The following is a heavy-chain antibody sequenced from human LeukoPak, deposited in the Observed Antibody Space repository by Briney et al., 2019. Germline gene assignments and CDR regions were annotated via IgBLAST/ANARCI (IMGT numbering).Heavy chain of an antibody. J-gene: IGHJ4*02. Sequence: PGGSLRLSCSASGFTFRNYALHWVRQAPGKGLEWVAVISYDGSNKYYADSVKGRFTISRDNSKNTLYLQMNSLRAEDTAVYYCAKGLGPNIFDYWGQGTLVTVSS. V-gene: IGHV3-30-3*01. CDR3: AKGLGPNIFDY. CDR2: ISYDGSNK. D-gene: IGHD7-27*01. CDR1: GFTFRNYA.